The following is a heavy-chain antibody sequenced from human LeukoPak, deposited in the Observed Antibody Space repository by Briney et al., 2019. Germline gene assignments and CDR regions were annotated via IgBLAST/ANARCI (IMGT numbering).Heavy chain of an antibody. Sequence: SETLSLTCTVSGGSISSGSYYWSWIRQPAGRGLEWIGRIYTSGSTNYNPSLKSRVTISVDTSKNQFSLKLSSVTAADTAVYYCARVGPLVAINLDDALDIWGQGTMVTVSS. CDR3: ARVGPLVAINLDDALDI. CDR1: GGSISSGSYY. J-gene: IGHJ3*02. V-gene: IGHV4-61*02. D-gene: IGHD3-22*01. CDR2: IYTSGST.